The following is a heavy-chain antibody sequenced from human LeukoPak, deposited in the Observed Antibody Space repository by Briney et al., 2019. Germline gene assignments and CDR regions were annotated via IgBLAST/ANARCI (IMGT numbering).Heavy chain of an antibody. J-gene: IGHJ3*02. V-gene: IGHV3-21*01. CDR3: ATQWDGGAGAFDT. D-gene: IGHD1-26*01. Sequence: GGSLRLSCAASGFTFSSYGMSWVRQAPGKGLEWVSSISSSSSYIYYADSVKGRFTISRDNSKNTLYLQMNSLRAEDTAMYYCATQWDGGAGAFDTWGQGTMVTVSS. CDR2: ISSSSSYI. CDR1: GFTFSSYG.